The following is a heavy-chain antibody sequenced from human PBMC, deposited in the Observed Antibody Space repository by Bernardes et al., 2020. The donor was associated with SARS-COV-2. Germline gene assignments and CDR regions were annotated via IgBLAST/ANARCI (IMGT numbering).Heavy chain of an antibody. CDR1: GFTFSMYA. D-gene: IGHD2-15*01. CDR3: ARSHSPGSGGSCRY. Sequence: GGSLRLSCAASGFTFSMYAMAWVRQAPGKGLEYVSGASGSDDSTTYADSVRGRFTISRDNSQNRLFLQMNSLRAEDTAVYYCARSHSPGSGGSCRYWGQGTLVTVSS. J-gene: IGHJ4*02. V-gene: IGHV3-23*01. CDR2: ASGSDDST.